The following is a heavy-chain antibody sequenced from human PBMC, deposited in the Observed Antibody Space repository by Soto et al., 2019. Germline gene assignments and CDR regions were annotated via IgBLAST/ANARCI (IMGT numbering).Heavy chain of an antibody. CDR3: ARDYYDILTGYSTQGY. CDR2: ISYDGSNK. CDR1: GFTFSSYA. V-gene: IGHV3-30-3*01. Sequence: GGSLRLSCAASGFTFSSYAMHWVRQAPGKGLEWVAVISYDGSNKYYADSVKGRFTISRDNSKNTLYLQMNSLRAEDTAVYYCARDYYDILTGYSTQGYWGQGTLVTVSS. D-gene: IGHD3-9*01. J-gene: IGHJ4*02.